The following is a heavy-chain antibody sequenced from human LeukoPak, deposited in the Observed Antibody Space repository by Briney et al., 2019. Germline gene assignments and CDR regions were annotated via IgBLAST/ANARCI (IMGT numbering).Heavy chain of an antibody. D-gene: IGHD3-10*01. Sequence: ASVKVSCKASGYTFTSYGISWVRQAPGQGLEWMGWINPNSGGTNYAQKFQGRVTMTRDTSISTAYMELSRLRSDDTAVYYCARVSAPIWFGELLDWFDPWGQGTLVTVSS. V-gene: IGHV1-2*02. CDR3: ARVSAPIWFGELLDWFDP. J-gene: IGHJ5*02. CDR2: INPNSGGT. CDR1: GYTFTSYG.